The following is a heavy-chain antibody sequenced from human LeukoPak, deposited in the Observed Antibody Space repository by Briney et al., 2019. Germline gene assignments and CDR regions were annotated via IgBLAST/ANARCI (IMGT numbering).Heavy chain of an antibody. CDR1: GYTLTELS. Sequence: ASVKVSCKVSGYTLTELSMHWVRQAPGKGLEWMGGFDPEDGETIYAQKFQGRVTMTTDTSTSTAYMELRSLRSDDTAVYYCAREESYDSSGYPFDYWGQGTLVTVSS. CDR2: FDPEDGET. V-gene: IGHV1-24*01. CDR3: AREESYDSSGYPFDY. D-gene: IGHD3-22*01. J-gene: IGHJ4*02.